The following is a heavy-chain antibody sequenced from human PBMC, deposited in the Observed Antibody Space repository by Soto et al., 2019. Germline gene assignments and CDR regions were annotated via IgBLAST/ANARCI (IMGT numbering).Heavy chain of an antibody. V-gene: IGHV3-30*18. Sequence: RLARVGSGFGFSNYGMRWVRQPPGKGLEWVALISDDGDKRYYADSVRGRLIISRDNSKDTLYLQMNSLGPDDTAVYFCAKARVRIVGANSFDYWGQGTPVTVSS. CDR1: GFGFSNYG. D-gene: IGHD1-26*01. CDR3: AKARVRIVGANSFDY. J-gene: IGHJ4*02. CDR2: ISDDGDKR.